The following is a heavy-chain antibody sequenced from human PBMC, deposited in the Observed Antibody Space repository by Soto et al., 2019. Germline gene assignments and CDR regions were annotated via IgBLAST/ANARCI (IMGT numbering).Heavy chain of an antibody. CDR2: ISAYNGNT. CDR3: ARDMRDMKGSSGWYGGDFQH. J-gene: IGHJ1*01. Sequence: ASVKVSCKASGYTFTSYGISWVRQAPGQGLEWMGWISAYNGNTNYAQKLQGRVTMTTDTSTSTAYMELRSLRSDDTGVYYCARDMRDMKGSSGWYGGDFQHWGQGTLVTVSS. D-gene: IGHD6-19*01. CDR1: GYTFTSYG. V-gene: IGHV1-18*01.